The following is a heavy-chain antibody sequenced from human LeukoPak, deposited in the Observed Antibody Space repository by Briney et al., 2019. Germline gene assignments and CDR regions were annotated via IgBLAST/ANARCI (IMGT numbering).Heavy chain of an antibody. CDR2: IYYSGST. V-gene: IGHV4-39*07. CDR3: ARDGHFSSSRIGFDY. D-gene: IGHD6-6*01. CDR1: GGSISSSSYY. J-gene: IGHJ4*02. Sequence: ASETLSPTCTVSGGSISSSSYYWGWIRQPPGKGLEWIGSIYYSGSTYYNPSLKSRVTISVDTSKNQFSLKLSSVTAADTAVYYCARDGHFSSSRIGFDYWGQGTLVTVSS.